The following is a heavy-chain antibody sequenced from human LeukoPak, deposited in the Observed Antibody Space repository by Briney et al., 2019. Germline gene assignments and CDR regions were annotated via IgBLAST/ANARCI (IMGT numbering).Heavy chain of an antibody. CDR3: ARDHGRDGYNGA. V-gene: IGHV3-30-3*01. CDR2: ISYDGSNK. CDR1: GFTFSSYA. Sequence: GGSLRLSCAASGFTFSSYAVHGVRQAPGKGLEWVAVISYDGSNKYYADSVKGRFTISRDNSKNTLYLQMNSLRAEDTAVYYCARDHGRDGYNGAWGQGTLVTVSS. D-gene: IGHD5-24*01. J-gene: IGHJ5*02.